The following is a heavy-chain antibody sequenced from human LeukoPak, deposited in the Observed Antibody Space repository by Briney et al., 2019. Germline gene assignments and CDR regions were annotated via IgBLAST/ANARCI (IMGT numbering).Heavy chain of an antibody. CDR3: AKDSAHSYYYGSGSYYQF. CDR2: IGGSGSTT. D-gene: IGHD3-10*01. CDR1: GFTFSSYA. Sequence: PGGSLRLSCAAAGFTFSSYAMNWVRQAPGKGLEWISVIGGSGSTTNYADSVKGRFTISRDNSKNTLFLQMSSLRAEDTALYYCAKDSAHSYYYGSGSYYQFWGQGTLVTVSS. J-gene: IGHJ4*02. V-gene: IGHV3-23*01.